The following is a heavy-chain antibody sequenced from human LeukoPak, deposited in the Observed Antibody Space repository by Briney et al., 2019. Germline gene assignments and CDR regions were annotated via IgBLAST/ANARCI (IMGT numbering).Heavy chain of an antibody. J-gene: IGHJ3*02. Sequence: NASETLSLTCTVSGGSISSGDYYWRWIRQPPGKGLEWIGYIYYSGSTYYNPSLKSRVTISVDTSKNQFSLKLSSVTAADTAVYYCARADGGAFDIWGQGTMVTVSS. CDR1: GGSISSGDYY. D-gene: IGHD3-3*01. CDR2: IYYSGST. CDR3: ARADGGAFDI. V-gene: IGHV4-30-4*01.